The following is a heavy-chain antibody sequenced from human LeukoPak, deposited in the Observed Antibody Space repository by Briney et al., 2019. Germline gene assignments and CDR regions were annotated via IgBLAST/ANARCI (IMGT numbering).Heavy chain of an antibody. CDR3: ARDCSTSCCPPFNR. CDR2: VSAYNGDT. V-gene: IGHV1-18*04. CDR1: GYTFTSYG. D-gene: IGHD2-2*01. Sequence: SVKVSCKASGYTFTSYGISWVRQAPGQGLDWMGWVSAYNGDTNYAQRFQGRVTMTTDASTSTAYMELRSLRSDDTAVYYCARDCSTSCCPPFNRWGQGTLVTVSS. J-gene: IGHJ5*02.